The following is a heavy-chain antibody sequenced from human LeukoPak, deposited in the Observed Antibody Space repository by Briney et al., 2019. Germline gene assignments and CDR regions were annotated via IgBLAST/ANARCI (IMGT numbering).Heavy chain of an antibody. Sequence: ASVKVSCKASGGTFSSYAISWVRQAPGQGLERMGRIIPILGIANYAQKFQGRVTITADKSTSTAYMELSSLRSEDTAVYYCARGTPSIAVAGVLDYWGQGTLVTVSS. D-gene: IGHD6-19*01. CDR2: IIPILGIA. CDR3: ARGTPSIAVAGVLDY. V-gene: IGHV1-69*04. J-gene: IGHJ4*02. CDR1: GGTFSSYA.